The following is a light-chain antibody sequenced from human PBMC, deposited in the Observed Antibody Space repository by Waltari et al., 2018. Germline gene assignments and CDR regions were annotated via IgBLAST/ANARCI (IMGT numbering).Light chain of an antibody. V-gene: IGKV3-11*01. CDR1: QSVLSY. Sequence: EIVLTQSPATLSLSPGERATLSCRASQSVLSYFACVQQTPGQAPRLLIYDAATRASGIPARFSVSGSGTDFTLTISSLEPEDFAVYYCQQRSNWPLTFGGGTKVEIK. J-gene: IGKJ4*01. CDR3: QQRSNWPLT. CDR2: DAA.